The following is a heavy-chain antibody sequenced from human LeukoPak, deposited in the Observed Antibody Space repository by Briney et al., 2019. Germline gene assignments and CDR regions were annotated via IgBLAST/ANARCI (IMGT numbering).Heavy chain of an antibody. CDR2: ISGSSGII. CDR3: AKDLYSNYGPADY. Sequence: GGSLRLSCAASGFTLNTYTMNWVRQAPGKGLEWVSYISGSSGIIDYADSVRGRFTISRDNSKNTLFLQMNSLRDEDTAVYYCAKDLYSNYGPADYWGQGTLVTVSS. CDR1: GFTLNTYT. D-gene: IGHD4-11*01. J-gene: IGHJ4*02. V-gene: IGHV3-48*02.